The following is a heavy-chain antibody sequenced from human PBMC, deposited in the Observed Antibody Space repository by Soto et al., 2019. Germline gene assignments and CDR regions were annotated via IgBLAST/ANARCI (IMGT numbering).Heavy chain of an antibody. D-gene: IGHD3-3*02. Sequence: QVQLQESGPGLVKPSQTLSLTCTVSGGSISSGGYYWNWIRQHPGKGLEWNGYIYYSGSTYYNPSPNSRVTIAEDTSKNHFSRDLSSVTTTDTDVYYCARQPLAWGQGTLVTVSS. CDR2: IYYSGST. CDR1: GGSISSGGYY. V-gene: IGHV4-31*03. CDR3: ARQPLA. J-gene: IGHJ4*02.